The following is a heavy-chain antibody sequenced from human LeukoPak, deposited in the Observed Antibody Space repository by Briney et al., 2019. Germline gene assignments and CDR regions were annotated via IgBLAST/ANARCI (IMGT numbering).Heavy chain of an antibody. CDR3: AVAEDYYYYYYMDV. V-gene: IGHV1-8*02. Sequence: ASVKVSCKASGYTFTSYDINWVRQATGQGLEWMGWMNPNSGNTGYAQKFQGRVTMTRDTSISTAYMELSRLRSDDTAVYYCAVAEDYYYYYYMDVWGKGTTVTVPS. CDR2: MNPNSGNT. J-gene: IGHJ6*03. CDR1: GYTFTSYD.